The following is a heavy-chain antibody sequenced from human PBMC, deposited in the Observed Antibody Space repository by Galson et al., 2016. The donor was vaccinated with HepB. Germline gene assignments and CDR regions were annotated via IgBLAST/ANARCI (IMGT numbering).Heavy chain of an antibody. Sequence: SLRLSCAASGFTFSSYAMTWVRQAPGKGLEWVSGISGSGANTYYANAVKGRFTISRDNSNNTLYLQVNSLRAEDTALYFCARYSNSWAPFGYWGQGSLVTVSS. CDR1: GFTFSSYA. V-gene: IGHV3-23*01. D-gene: IGHD6-13*01. CDR2: ISGSGANT. CDR3: ARYSNSWAPFGY. J-gene: IGHJ4*02.